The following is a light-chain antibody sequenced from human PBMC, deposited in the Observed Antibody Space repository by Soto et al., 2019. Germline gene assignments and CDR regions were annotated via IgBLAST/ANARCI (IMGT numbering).Light chain of an antibody. CDR3: SSYAGSNNHVL. Sequence: QSALTQPPSASGSPGQSVTISCTGTSSDVGGYHYVSWYQQHPGKAPKLMIYEVSKRPSGVPDRFSGSKSGNTASLTVSGLQAEDEADYYGSSYAGSNNHVLFGGGTQLTVL. J-gene: IGLJ2*01. CDR2: EVS. V-gene: IGLV2-8*01. CDR1: SSDVGGYHY.